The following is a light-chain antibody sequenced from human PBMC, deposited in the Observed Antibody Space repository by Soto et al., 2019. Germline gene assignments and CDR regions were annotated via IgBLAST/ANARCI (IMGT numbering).Light chain of an antibody. CDR2: DVS. V-gene: IGLV2-14*01. Sequence: QSVLTQPASVSGSPGQSITISCTGTSSDIGTYNYVSWYQQHPGKAPKLMIYDVSNRPSGVSDRFSGSKSGNTASLTISGLQAEDEADYTASSTSVVFGGGTKVTVL. CDR1: SSDIGTYNY. CDR3: SSTSVV. J-gene: IGLJ2*01.